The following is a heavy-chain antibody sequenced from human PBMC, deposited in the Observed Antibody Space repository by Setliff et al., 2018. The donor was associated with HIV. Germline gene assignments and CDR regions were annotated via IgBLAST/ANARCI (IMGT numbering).Heavy chain of an antibody. CDR3: ARDLIRITPHGDLPF. D-gene: IGHD2-15*01. V-gene: IGHV1-69*13. CDR1: GYTFSTNA. Sequence: SAKVSCKAFGYTFSTNAIHWVRQAPGQGLEWMGGIIPIFNTANYAQKFQGRVTITADGSTSTAYMELSTLRSDDTALYYCARDLIRITPHGDLPFWGQGTLVTVSS. J-gene: IGHJ4*02. CDR2: IIPIFNTA.